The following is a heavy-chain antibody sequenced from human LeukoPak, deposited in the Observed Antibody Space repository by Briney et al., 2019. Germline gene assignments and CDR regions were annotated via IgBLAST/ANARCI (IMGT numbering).Heavy chain of an antibody. J-gene: IGHJ4*02. CDR3: AKVEVGNYDFWSGYYFLY. CDR2: IKQDGSEK. Sequence: HPGGSLRLSCAASGFTFSSYWMSWVRQAPGKGLEWVANIKQDGSEKYYVDSVKGRFTISRDNAKNSLYLQMNSLRAEDTAVYYCAKVEVGNYDFWSGYYFLYWGQGTLVTVSS. D-gene: IGHD3-3*01. V-gene: IGHV3-7*03. CDR1: GFTFSSYW.